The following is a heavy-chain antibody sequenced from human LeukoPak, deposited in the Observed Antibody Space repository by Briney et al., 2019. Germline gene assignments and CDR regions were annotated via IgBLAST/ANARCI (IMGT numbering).Heavy chain of an antibody. Sequence: GGSLRLSCAASGVTFHASAMSWVRQAPGKGLEWVSAISDSGGDTYYADSVKGRFTISRDNSKNTLYLQMNSLRAEDTAVYYCAKVGWAHYWGQGTLVTVSS. CDR1: GVTFHASA. D-gene: IGHD6-19*01. CDR2: ISDSGGDT. CDR3: AKVGWAHY. J-gene: IGHJ4*02. V-gene: IGHV3-23*01.